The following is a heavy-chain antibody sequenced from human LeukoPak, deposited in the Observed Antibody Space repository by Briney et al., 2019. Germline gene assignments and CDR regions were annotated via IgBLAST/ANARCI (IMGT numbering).Heavy chain of an antibody. Sequence: ASGKASCKASGYTFFTYGVTWVRQAPGQGLEWMGWISTYNGNTIAQKFQGRVTLTTDTSTSTAYMDLRSLKSDDTAVYYCARQYGDNSGSLDHWGQGTLVTVSS. J-gene: IGHJ4*02. D-gene: IGHD4-23*01. CDR3: ARQYGDNSGSLDH. CDR1: GYTFFTYG. CDR2: ISTYNGNT. V-gene: IGHV1-18*01.